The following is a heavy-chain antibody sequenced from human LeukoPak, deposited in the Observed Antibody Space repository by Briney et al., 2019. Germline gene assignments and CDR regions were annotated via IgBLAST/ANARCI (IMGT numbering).Heavy chain of an antibody. CDR1: GGTFSSYA. CDR3: ARGALRSNWFDP. D-gene: IGHD4-17*01. V-gene: IGHV1-69*01. CDR2: IIPIFGTA. J-gene: IGHJ5*02. Sequence: GSSVKVSCKASGGTFSSYAISWVRQAPGQGLEWMGGIIPIFGTANYAQKFQGRVTITADESTSTAYMELSSLRSEDTAVYCCARGALRSNWFDPWGQGTLVTVSS.